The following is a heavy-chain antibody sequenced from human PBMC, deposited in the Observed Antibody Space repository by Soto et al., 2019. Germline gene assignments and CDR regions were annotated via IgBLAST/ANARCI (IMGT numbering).Heavy chain of an antibody. V-gene: IGHV5-51*01. J-gene: IGHJ6*02. CDR3: ARTESGYSYGFADV. Sequence: PGDCLKIFCKCSGYSFTSCWVGWVRQKTGKGLEWMGIIYPGDSDTRYSPSFQGQVTISADKSISTAYLQWSSLKASDTAMYYCARTESGYSYGFADVWGQGTTVTVSS. CDR2: IYPGDSDT. D-gene: IGHD5-18*01. CDR1: GYSFTSCW.